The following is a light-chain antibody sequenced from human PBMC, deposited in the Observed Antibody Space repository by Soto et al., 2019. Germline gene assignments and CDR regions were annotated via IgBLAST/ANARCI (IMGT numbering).Light chain of an antibody. CDR3: QQYDNWPLT. J-gene: IGKJ4*01. V-gene: IGKV3-15*01. CDR2: GAS. Sequence: EIVMTQSPATLSVSPGERATLSCRASQSVSSNLAWYQQKPGQAPGLLIYGASNRATGVPARFSGTGSGTDFTLTISSLQSEDFAIYYCQQYDNWPLTFGGGTKVEIK. CDR1: QSVSSN.